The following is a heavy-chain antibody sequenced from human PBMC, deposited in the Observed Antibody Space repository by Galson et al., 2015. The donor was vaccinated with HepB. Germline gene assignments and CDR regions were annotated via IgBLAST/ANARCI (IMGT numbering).Heavy chain of an antibody. CDR1: GFTFDDYA. V-gene: IGHV3-9*01. J-gene: IGHJ3*02. D-gene: IGHD2-15*01. CDR3: AKVVGYCSGGSCYDRAWGAFGI. CDR2: ISWNSGSI. Sequence: SLRLSCAASGFTFDDYAMHWVRQAPGKGLEWVSGISWNSGSIGYADSVKGRFTISRDNAKNSLYLQMNSLRAEDTALYYCAKVVGYCSGGSCYDRAWGAFGIWGQGTMVTVSS.